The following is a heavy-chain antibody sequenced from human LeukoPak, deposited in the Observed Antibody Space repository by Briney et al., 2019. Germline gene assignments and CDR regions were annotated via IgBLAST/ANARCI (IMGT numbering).Heavy chain of an antibody. J-gene: IGHJ4*02. Sequence: SDTLSLTCTVSGGSISSGSYYWSWIRQPAGKGLEWIGRIYTSGSTNYNPSLKSRVTISVDTSKNQFSLKLSSVTAADTAVYYCARDLVYYDSSGYYAYYFDYWGQGTLVTVSS. D-gene: IGHD3-22*01. CDR3: ARDLVYYDSSGYYAYYFDY. CDR2: IYTSGST. V-gene: IGHV4-61*02. CDR1: GGSISSGSYY.